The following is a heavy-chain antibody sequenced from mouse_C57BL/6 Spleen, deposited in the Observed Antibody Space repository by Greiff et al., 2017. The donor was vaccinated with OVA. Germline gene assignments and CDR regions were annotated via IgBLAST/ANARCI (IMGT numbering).Heavy chain of an antibody. D-gene: IGHD1-1*01. J-gene: IGHJ2*01. CDR3: TGSYYYGSSLFDY. V-gene: IGHV6-3*01. CDR2: IRMKSDNYAT. Sequence: EVNLVESGGGLVQPGGSMKLSCVASGFTFSNYWMNWVRQSPEKGLEWVAQIRMKSDNYATHYAESVKGRFTIARDDSKSSVYLQMNNLRAEDTGIYYCTGSYYYGSSLFDYWGQGTTLTVSS. CDR1: GFTFSNYW.